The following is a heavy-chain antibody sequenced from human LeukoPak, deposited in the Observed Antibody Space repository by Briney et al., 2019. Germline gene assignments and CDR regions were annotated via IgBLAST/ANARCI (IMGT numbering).Heavy chain of an antibody. D-gene: IGHD3-22*01. CDR3: ARDREYHDSSGYYYVYALNI. J-gene: IGHJ3*02. Sequence: PSETLSLTCTVSGDSFSNYYWSWIRQPAGKGLEWIGRIYTSGSTNYNPSLKSRIIMSIDTSKNQFSLRLSSVTAADTAVYYCARDREYHDSSGYYYVYALNIWGQGTVVTVSS. CDR2: IYTSGST. V-gene: IGHV4-4*07. CDR1: GDSFSNYY.